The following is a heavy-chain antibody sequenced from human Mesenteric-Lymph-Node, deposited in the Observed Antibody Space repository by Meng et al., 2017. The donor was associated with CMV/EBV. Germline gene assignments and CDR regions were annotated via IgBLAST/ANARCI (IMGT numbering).Heavy chain of an antibody. J-gene: IGHJ6*02. V-gene: IGHV3-23*01. CDR3: AKDRLRRVVVPARIGMDV. CDR1: GFTFSSYA. CDR2: ISRSASNT. D-gene: IGHD2-2*01. Sequence: GSLRLSCAASGFTFSSYAMSWVRQTPGKGLERVSAISRSASNTYSADSVKGRFTISRDTSKNTLYLQMNSLRAEDTAVYYCAKDRLRRVVVPARIGMDVWGQGTTVTVSS.